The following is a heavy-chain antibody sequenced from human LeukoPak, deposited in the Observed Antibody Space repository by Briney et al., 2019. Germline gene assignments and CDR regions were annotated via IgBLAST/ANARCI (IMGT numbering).Heavy chain of an antibody. Sequence: GGSLRLSCAASGFTFSSYAMSWVRQAPGKGLEWVSAISGSGGSTYYADSVKGRFTISRDNSKNTLYLQMNSLRAEDTAVYYCAKDGSMVRGSEYLQHWGQGTLVTVSS. D-gene: IGHD3-10*01. J-gene: IGHJ1*01. CDR1: GFTFSSYA. CDR2: ISGSGGST. CDR3: AKDGSMVRGSEYLQH. V-gene: IGHV3-23*01.